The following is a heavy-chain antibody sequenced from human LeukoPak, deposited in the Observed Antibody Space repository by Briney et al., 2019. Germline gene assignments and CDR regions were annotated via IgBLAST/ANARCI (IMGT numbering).Heavy chain of an antibody. V-gene: IGHV3-48*01. CDR2: INADSSTI. CDR1: GFTFSTYN. CDR3: VRDNSRGQSLGVIY. D-gene: IGHD3-22*01. Sequence: TGGSLRLSCAASGFTFSTYNMNWVRQAPGKGLEWISYINADSSTIQYADSVRGRFTTSRDNAKNSLYLQMNSLRAEDTPVYYCVRDNSRGQSLGVIYWGQGSLVTVSS. J-gene: IGHJ4*02.